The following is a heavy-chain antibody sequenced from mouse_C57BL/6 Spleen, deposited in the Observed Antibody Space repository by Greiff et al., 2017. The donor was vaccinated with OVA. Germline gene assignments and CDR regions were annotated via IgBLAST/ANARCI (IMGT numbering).Heavy chain of an antibody. V-gene: IGHV5-16*01. CDR2: INYDGSST. CDR1: GFTFSDYY. Sequence: EVQVVESEGGLVQPGSSMKLSCTASGFTFSDYYMAWVRQVPAKGLEWVANINYDGSSTYYRDPLKSRFIISRDNAKNNLYLQMSSLTSEDTATYYCASGTGHYAMDYWGQGTSVTVSS. CDR3: ASGTGHYAMDY. D-gene: IGHD4-1*01. J-gene: IGHJ4*01.